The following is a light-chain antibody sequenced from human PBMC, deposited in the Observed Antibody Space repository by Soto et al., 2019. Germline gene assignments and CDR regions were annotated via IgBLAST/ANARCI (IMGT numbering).Light chain of an antibody. Sequence: QSALTQPPSASGTPGQRITISCSGSSSNIGNNYGYWYQQLPGTAPKLLIYRNNQRPSGVPDRFSGSKSGTSASLAISGLRSEDEADYYCAAWDDSPSGPVFGGGTKVTV. CDR1: SSNIGNNY. V-gene: IGLV1-47*01. CDR2: RNN. CDR3: AAWDDSPSGPV. J-gene: IGLJ2*01.